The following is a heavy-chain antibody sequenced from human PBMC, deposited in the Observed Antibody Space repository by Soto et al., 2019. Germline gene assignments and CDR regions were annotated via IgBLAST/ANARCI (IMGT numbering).Heavy chain of an antibody. CDR1: GGTFSSYA. CDR3: ATGQLGNYFDP. V-gene: IGHV1-69*06. Sequence: SVKVSCKASGGTFSSYAISWVRQAPGQGLEWMGGIIPIFGTANYAQKFQGRVTITADKSTSTAYMELSSLRSEDTAIYYCATGQLGNYFDPWGQGTLVTVSS. CDR2: IIPIFGTA. D-gene: IGHD1-1*01. J-gene: IGHJ5*02.